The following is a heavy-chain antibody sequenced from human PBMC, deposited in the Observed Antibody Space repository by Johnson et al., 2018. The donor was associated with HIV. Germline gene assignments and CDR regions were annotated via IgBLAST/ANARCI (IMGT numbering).Heavy chain of an antibody. CDR3: ARESLLPAMTAFDF. CDR2: IRYDGSNK. CDR1: GFTFSSYG. V-gene: IGHV3-30*02. Sequence: VQLEESGGGVVQPGGSLRLSCAASGFTFSSYGMHWVRQAPGKGLEWVAFIRYDGSNKYYAQSVKGRFTISRDNSKNTLYLQMNSLRAEDTAVYYCARESLLPAMTAFDFWGQGTMVTVSS. J-gene: IGHJ3*01. D-gene: IGHD2-2*01.